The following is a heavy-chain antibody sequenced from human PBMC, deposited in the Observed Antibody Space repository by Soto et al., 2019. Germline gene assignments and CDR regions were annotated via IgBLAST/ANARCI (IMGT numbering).Heavy chain of an antibody. CDR2: IDWDDDK. V-gene: IGHV2-70*01. Sequence: SGPTLVNPTQTLTLTCTFSGFSLSTSGMCVSWIRQPPGKALEWLALIDWDDDKYYSTSLKTRLTISEDTSKNQVVLTMTNMDPVDTATYYCARTTVGDTMVRGVIIYYYYGMDVWGQGTTVTVSS. CDR3: ARTTVGDTMVRGVIIYYYYGMDV. D-gene: IGHD3-10*01. J-gene: IGHJ6*02. CDR1: GFSLSTSGMC.